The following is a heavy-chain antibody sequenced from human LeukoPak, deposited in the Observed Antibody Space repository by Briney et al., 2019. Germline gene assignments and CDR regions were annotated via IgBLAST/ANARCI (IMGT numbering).Heavy chain of an antibody. CDR1: GITFSTYD. Sequence: GGSLRLSCAASGITFSTYDMSWVRQAPGKGLEWVSGISWSGGTTYYADSVKGLFPISRDNSRNTLYLQMNSLRDEDTAVYYCAKVPLRTGLKYFDYWGQGTLVTVSS. D-gene: IGHD3/OR15-3a*01. CDR2: ISWSGGTT. V-gene: IGHV3-23*01. J-gene: IGHJ4*02. CDR3: AKVPLRTGLKYFDY.